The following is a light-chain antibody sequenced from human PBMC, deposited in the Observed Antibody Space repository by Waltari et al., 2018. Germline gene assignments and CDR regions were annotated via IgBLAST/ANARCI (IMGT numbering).Light chain of an antibody. CDR3: HQYNSYSQS. J-gene: IGKJ2*03. V-gene: IGKV1-5*01. CDR1: QTINTW. CDR2: DAS. Sequence: QMTQSPSTLSASIGDRVAITCRASQTINTWLAWYQQKPGKAPRVLIYDASTLASGGPSRFRGSGSGTEFTLTISSLQPDDFATYYCHQYNSYSQSFGQGTKLEIK.